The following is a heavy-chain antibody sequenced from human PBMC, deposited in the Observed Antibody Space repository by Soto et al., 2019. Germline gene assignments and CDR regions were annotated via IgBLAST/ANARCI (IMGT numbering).Heavy chain of an antibody. CDR3: ARDYYYGSGPLDY. CDR1: GFTFSSYG. V-gene: IGHV3-33*01. CDR2: IWYDGSNK. D-gene: IGHD3-10*01. Sequence: QVQLVESGGGVVQPGRSLRLSCAASGFTFSSYGMHWVRQAPGKGLEWVAVIWYDGSNKYYADSVKGRFTISRDNSKNTLYLQMNSLRAEDTAVYYCARDYYYGSGPLDYWGQGTLVTASS. J-gene: IGHJ4*02.